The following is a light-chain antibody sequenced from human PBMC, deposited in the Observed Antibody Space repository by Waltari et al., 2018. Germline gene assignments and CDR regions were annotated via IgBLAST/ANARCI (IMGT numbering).Light chain of an antibody. CDR2: AFS. V-gene: IGLV1-40*01. CDR1: RSNIGANYD. CDR3: QSYDSSLSAV. J-gene: IGLJ3*02. Sequence: QSVLTQPPSVSGAPGHSVTISCTGSRSNIGANYDVHWYQQLPGAAPKLLIYAFSNRPSGVPDRFYGSKSGTSASLAINGLQAEDEAVYYYQSYDSSLSAVFGGGTKVTVL.